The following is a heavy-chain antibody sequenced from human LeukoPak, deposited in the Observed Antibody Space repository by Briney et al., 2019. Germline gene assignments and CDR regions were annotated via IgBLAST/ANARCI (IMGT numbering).Heavy chain of an antibody. V-gene: IGHV3-21*04. CDR3: ARGAGSGWYFFYTY. Sequence: GGSLRLSCAASGFTFSSYSMNWVRQAPGKGLEWVSSITSSNNYIYYGDSVKGRFTISRDNAKSSLYLEMDSLRAEDTAFYYCARGAGSGWYFFYTYWGQGTLVTVSS. CDR1: GFTFSSYS. J-gene: IGHJ4*02. CDR2: ITSSNNYI. D-gene: IGHD6-19*01.